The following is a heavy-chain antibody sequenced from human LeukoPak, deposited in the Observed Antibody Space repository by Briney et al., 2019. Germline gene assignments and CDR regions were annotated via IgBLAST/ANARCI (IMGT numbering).Heavy chain of an antibody. CDR1: GFTFSSYG. Sequence: GRSLRLSCAASGFTFSSYGMHWVRQAPGKGLEWVAVIWYDGSNKYYADSVKGRFTISRDNSKNTLYLQMNSLRAEDTAVYYCATPGTGYSSSWLYGMDVWGQGTTVTVSS. CDR3: ATPGTGYSSSWLYGMDV. V-gene: IGHV3-33*01. CDR2: IWYDGSNK. J-gene: IGHJ6*02. D-gene: IGHD6-13*01.